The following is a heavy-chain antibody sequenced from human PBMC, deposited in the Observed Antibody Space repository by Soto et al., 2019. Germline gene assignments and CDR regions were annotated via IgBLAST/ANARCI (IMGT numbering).Heavy chain of an antibody. J-gene: IGHJ5*02. D-gene: IGHD6-19*01. CDR3: AGLHSSGVSPSEPNWFDP. V-gene: IGHV3-21*01. CDR2: ISSSSSYI. Sequence: PGGSLRLSCAASGFTFSSYSMNWVRQAPGKGLEWVSSISSSSSYIYYADSVKGRFTISRDNAKNSLYLQMNSLRAEDTAVYYCAGLHSSGVSPSEPNWFDPWGQGTLVTVSS. CDR1: GFTFSSYS.